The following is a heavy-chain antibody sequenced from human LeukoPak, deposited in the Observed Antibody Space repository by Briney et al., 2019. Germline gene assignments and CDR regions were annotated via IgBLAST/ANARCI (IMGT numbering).Heavy chain of an antibody. J-gene: IGHJ4*02. CDR1: GFTFSSYS. CDR3: ARAGRSPGSIDY. CDR2: ISSSSSYI. D-gene: IGHD3-10*01. V-gene: IGHV3-21*01. Sequence: GGSLRLSCAASGFTFSSYSMNWVRQAPGKGLEWVSSISSSSSYIYYADSVKGRFTISRDNAKNSLYLQMNSLRAEDTAVYYCARAGRSPGSIDYWGQGTLVTVSS.